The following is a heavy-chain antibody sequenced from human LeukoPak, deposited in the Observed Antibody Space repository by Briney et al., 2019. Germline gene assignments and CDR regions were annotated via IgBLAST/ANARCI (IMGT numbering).Heavy chain of an antibody. J-gene: IGHJ5*02. CDR2: IYYSGST. Sequence: SETLSLTCTVSGASVSNYYWNWIRQPPGKGLEWIGCIYYSGSTNYNPSLMSRVTISVDTSKNQFSLKLSSLTAADTAVYFCARRPIARGFGVDNWFDRWGQGTLVTVSS. CDR1: GASVSNYY. CDR3: ARRPIARGFGVDNWFDR. V-gene: IGHV4-59*02. D-gene: IGHD3-3*01.